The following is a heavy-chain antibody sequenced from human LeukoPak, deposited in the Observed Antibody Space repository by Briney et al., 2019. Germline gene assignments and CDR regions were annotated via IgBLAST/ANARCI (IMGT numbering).Heavy chain of an antibody. CDR2: ISSSSSYI. Sequence: GGSLRLSCAASGFTFSSYSMNWVRQAPGKGLEWVSSISSSSSYIYYADSVKGRFTISRDNAKNSLYLQMNSLRAEDTALYYCAKEGGFGYYFYMDVWGKGTTVTVSS. CDR1: GFTFSSYS. J-gene: IGHJ6*03. CDR3: AKEGGFGYYFYMDV. D-gene: IGHD3-10*01. V-gene: IGHV3-21*04.